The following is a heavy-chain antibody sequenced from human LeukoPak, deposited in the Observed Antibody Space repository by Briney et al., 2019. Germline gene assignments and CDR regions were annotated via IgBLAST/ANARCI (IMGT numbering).Heavy chain of an antibody. CDR3: AKDNYYGDYEVTSIFGVD. V-gene: IGHV3-30*02. CDR2: IRYDGTNK. J-gene: IGHJ4*02. Sequence: GGSLRLSCAASGFTFSSHGMHWVRQSPGKGLEWVAFIRYDGTNKYYADSMKGRFTISRDNSKNTLYLQMNSLRAEDTAVYYCAKDNYYGDYEVTSIFGVDWGQGTLVTASS. CDR1: GFTFSSHG. D-gene: IGHD4-17*01.